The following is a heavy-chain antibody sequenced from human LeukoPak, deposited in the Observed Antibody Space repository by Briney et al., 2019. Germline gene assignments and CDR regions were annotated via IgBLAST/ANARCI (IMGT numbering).Heavy chain of an antibody. Sequence: SVKVSCKASGGTFSSYAISWVRQAPGQGLEWMGGIIPIFGTANYTQKFQGRVTITADESTSTAYMELSSLRSEDTAVYYCAREGGLYCSSTSCYTDPLDYWGQGTLVTVSS. D-gene: IGHD2-2*02. J-gene: IGHJ4*02. CDR2: IIPIFGTA. CDR3: AREGGLYCSSTSCYTDPLDY. V-gene: IGHV1-69*13. CDR1: GGTFSSYA.